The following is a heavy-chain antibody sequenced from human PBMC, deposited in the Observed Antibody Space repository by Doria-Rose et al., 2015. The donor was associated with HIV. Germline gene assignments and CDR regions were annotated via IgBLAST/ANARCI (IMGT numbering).Heavy chain of an antibody. Sequence: QVQLQQWGAGLLKPSETLFLTCAVYGGSFSGYYWTWIRQSPGKGLEWIGEINHGGSTNYTPSLKSRVTISLDMSKNQFSLKVTSVTAADTAVYYCARGPSDFGDYVAFQHWGQGTLVTASS. J-gene: IGHJ1*01. CDR3: ARGPSDFGDYVAFQH. CDR1: GGSFSGYY. V-gene: IGHV4-34*01. CDR2: INHGGST. D-gene: IGHD4-17*01.